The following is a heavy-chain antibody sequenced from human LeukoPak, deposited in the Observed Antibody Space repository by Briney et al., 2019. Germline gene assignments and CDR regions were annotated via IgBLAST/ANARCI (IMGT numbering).Heavy chain of an antibody. Sequence: PGGSLRLSCAASGFTFSSYWMSWVRQAPGKGVAWVANIKQDGSEKYYVDSVKGRFTISRDNAKNSLYLQMNSLRAEDTAVYYCAREHYDFWSGYYGYWGQGTLVTVSS. V-gene: IGHV3-7*01. D-gene: IGHD3-3*01. CDR2: IKQDGSEK. CDR1: GFTFSSYW. J-gene: IGHJ4*02. CDR3: AREHYDFWSGYYGY.